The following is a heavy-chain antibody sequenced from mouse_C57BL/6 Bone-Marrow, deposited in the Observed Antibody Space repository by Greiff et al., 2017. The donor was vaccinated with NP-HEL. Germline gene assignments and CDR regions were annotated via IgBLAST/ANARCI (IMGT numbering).Heavy chain of an antibody. D-gene: IGHD1-1*01. V-gene: IGHV1-64*01. Sequence: QVQLQQPGAELVKPGASVKLSCKASGYTFTSYWMHWVKQRPGQGLEWIGMIHPNSGSTNYNEKFKSKATLTVDKSSSTAYMQLSSLTSVDSAVYYCARPHYYGSSNYWGQGTTLTVSS. J-gene: IGHJ2*01. CDR1: GYTFTSYW. CDR2: IHPNSGST. CDR3: ARPHYYGSSNY.